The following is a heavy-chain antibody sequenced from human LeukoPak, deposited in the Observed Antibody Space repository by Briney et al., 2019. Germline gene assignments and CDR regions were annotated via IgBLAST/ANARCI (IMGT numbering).Heavy chain of an antibody. D-gene: IGHD4-17*01. V-gene: IGHV4-59*01. CDR3: ARGLGDYVEDWYFDL. CDR2: IYNSGST. J-gene: IGHJ2*01. Sequence: PSETLSLTCTVSGGSISSSYWSWIRQPPGKGLEWIGYIYNSGSTNYNPSLESRITISVDTSKNQFSLKLSSVTAADTAVHYCARGLGDYVEDWYFDLWGRGTLVTVSS. CDR1: GGSISSSY.